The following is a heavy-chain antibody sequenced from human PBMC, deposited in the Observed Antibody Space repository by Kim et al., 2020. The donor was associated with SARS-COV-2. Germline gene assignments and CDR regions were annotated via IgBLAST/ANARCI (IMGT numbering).Heavy chain of an antibody. V-gene: IGHV1-18*01. CDR1: GYTFTSYG. CDR2: ISAYNGNT. CDR3: ARDFDPYSSGWYRRVYYYYGMDV. Sequence: ASVKVSCKASGYTFTSYGISWVRQAPGQGLEWMGWISAYNGNTNYAQKLQGRVTMTTDTSTSTAYMELRSLRSDDTAVYYCARDFDPYSSGWYRRVYYYYGMDVWGQGTTVTVSS. D-gene: IGHD6-19*01. J-gene: IGHJ6*02.